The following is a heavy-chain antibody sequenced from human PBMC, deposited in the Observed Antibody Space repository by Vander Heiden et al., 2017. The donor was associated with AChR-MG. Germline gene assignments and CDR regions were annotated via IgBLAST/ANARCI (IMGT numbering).Heavy chain of an antibody. CDR2: IYYSGTP. J-gene: IGHJ3*01. V-gene: IGHV4-30-4*01. CDR3: ARVSGRIVAAD. Sequence: QVQLQESSPGLVKPSQTLSLTCTVSGGSISSGDYYWSWIRQPPGKGLEWIGYIYYSGTPYYNPSLKSRVTISVDTSKNQFSLKLSSVTAADTAVYYCARVSGRIVAADWGQGTMVTVSS. D-gene: IGHD6-25*01. CDR1: GGSISSGDYY.